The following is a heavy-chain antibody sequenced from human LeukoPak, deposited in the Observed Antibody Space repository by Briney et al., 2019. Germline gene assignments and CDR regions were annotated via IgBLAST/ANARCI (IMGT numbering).Heavy chain of an antibody. J-gene: IGHJ5*02. D-gene: IGHD3-10*01. CDR2: ISGSGGST. Sequence: PGGSLRLSCAASGFAFSSYSMNWVRQAPGKGLEWVSAISGSGGSTYYADSVKGRFTISRDNSKNMLYLQMNSLRAEDTAVYYCAKDSLLWFGSNWFDPWGQGTLVTVSS. V-gene: IGHV3-23*01. CDR1: GFAFSSYS. CDR3: AKDSLLWFGSNWFDP.